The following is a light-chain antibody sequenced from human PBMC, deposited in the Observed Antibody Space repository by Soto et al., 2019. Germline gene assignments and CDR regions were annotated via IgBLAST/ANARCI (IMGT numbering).Light chain of an antibody. CDR2: GAS. CDR1: QSVSRY. Sequence: EIVMTQSPATLSVSPGERVTLSCWASQSVSRYLAWYQQKPGQAPRLLIYGASTRATGIPARFSGSGSGTEFTLTISSLQSEDFAVYYCQQYNSWPMTFGQGTRLEIE. V-gene: IGKV3-15*01. CDR3: QQYNSWPMT. J-gene: IGKJ5*01.